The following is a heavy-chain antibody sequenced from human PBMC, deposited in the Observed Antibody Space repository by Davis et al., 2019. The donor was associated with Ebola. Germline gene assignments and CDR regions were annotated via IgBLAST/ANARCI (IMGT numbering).Heavy chain of an antibody. Sequence: SETLSLTCSVSGDSMTSRGYFWGWLRQPPGTNLEYIGSIYSSGSAYYNPSLKSRVTMSVDTSKKQFSLWLTSVTAADTAIYYCARRYIDPAKEDWFDPWGQGILVTVSS. CDR1: GDSMTSRGYF. V-gene: IGHV4-39*01. D-gene: IGHD3-9*01. CDR3: ARRYIDPAKEDWFDP. J-gene: IGHJ5*02. CDR2: IYSSGSA.